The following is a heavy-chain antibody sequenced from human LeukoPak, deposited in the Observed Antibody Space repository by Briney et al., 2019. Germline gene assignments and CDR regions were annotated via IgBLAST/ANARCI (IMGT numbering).Heavy chain of an antibody. D-gene: IGHD3-10*01. Sequence: SEALSLTCAVYGGSFSGYYWSWIRQPPGKGLEWIGEINHSGSTNYNPSLKSRVTISVDTSKNQFSLKLSSVTAADTAVYYCARAKRGLLWFGELLMGVPDYWGQGTLVTVSS. CDR3: ARAKRGLLWFGELLMGVPDY. CDR1: GGSFSGYY. CDR2: INHSGST. J-gene: IGHJ4*02. V-gene: IGHV4-34*01.